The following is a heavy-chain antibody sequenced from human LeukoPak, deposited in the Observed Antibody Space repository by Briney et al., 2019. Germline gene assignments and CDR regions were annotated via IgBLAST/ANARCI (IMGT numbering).Heavy chain of an antibody. CDR1: GFTFSSFW. D-gene: IGHD5-18*01. Sequence: GGSLRLSCAASGFTFSSFWMSWVRQAPGKGLEWVANIKQDGSETYYVDSVKGRFTISRDNAKNSLYLQMNSLRAEDTAVYYCARRTEDTAMVTDEPFDYWGQGTLVTVSS. J-gene: IGHJ4*02. V-gene: IGHV3-7*01. CDR2: IKQDGSET. CDR3: ARRTEDTAMVTDEPFDY.